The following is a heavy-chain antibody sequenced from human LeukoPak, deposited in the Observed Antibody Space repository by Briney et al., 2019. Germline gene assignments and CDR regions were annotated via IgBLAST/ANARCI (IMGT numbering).Heavy chain of an antibody. J-gene: IGHJ4*02. D-gene: IGHD1-7*01. Sequence: GESLKISCKGSGYSFTSYWIGWVRPMPGKGLEWMGIIYPGDSDTRYSPSFQGQVTISADKSISTAYLQWSSLKASDTALYYCAREGITGTTGFDYWGQGTLVTVSS. CDR1: GYSFTSYW. V-gene: IGHV5-51*01. CDR3: AREGITGTTGFDY. CDR2: IYPGDSDT.